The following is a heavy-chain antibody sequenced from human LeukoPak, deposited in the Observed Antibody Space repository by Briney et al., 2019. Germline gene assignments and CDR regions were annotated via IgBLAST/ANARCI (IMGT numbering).Heavy chain of an antibody. CDR2: INHSGST. CDR3: ARDWGTLTTTRGDY. Sequence: SETLSLTCAVYGGSFSGYYWSWIRQPPGKGLEWIGEINHSGSTNYNPSLKSRVTISVDTSKNQFSLNLRSVTAADTAVYYCARDWGTLTTTRGDYWGQGTLVTVSS. CDR1: GGSFSGYY. J-gene: IGHJ4*02. D-gene: IGHD1-26*01. V-gene: IGHV4-34*01.